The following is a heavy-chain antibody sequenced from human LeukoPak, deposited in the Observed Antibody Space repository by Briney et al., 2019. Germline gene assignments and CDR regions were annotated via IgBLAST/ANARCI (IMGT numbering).Heavy chain of an antibody. D-gene: IGHD2-2*01. CDR3: ARFSRIVVVPAAPDY. CDR2: IYPGDSDT. CDR1: GYSFTSYW. V-gene: IGHV5-51*01. Sequence: GESLKISCKGSGYSFTSYWIGWVRQMPGKGLEWMGIIYPGDSDTRYSPSFQGQVTISADKSISTAYLQWSSLKASDTAMYYCARFSRIVVVPAAPDYWGQGTLVTVSS. J-gene: IGHJ4*02.